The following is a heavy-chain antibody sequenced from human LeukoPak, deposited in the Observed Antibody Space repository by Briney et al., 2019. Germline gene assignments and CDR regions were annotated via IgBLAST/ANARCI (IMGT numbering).Heavy chain of an antibody. CDR1: GYTFTDYY. J-gene: IGHJ4*02. Sequence: ASVKVSCTASGYTFTDYYMHWVRQAPGQGLEWMGWINPNSGGTHYAQKFQGRVTITADKSTSTAYMELSSLRSEDTAVYYCARGIRVVVTIPYFDYWGQGTLVTVSS. CDR3: ARGIRVVVTIPYFDY. D-gene: IGHD3-22*01. V-gene: IGHV1-2*02. CDR2: INPNSGGT.